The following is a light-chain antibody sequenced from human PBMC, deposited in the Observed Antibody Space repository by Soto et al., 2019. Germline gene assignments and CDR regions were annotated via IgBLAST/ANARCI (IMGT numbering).Light chain of an antibody. CDR2: DVS. J-gene: IGLJ1*01. CDR3: SSYTSNSTLYV. V-gene: IGLV2-14*01. CDR1: SSDVGGYNY. Sequence: QSVLTQPASVSGSPGQSITISCTGTSSDVGGYNYVSWYQQHPGKAPKLMIYDVSNRPSGASNRFSGSKSGNTASLTISGLQAEDEADYYCSSYTSNSTLYVFGTGTKVTVL.